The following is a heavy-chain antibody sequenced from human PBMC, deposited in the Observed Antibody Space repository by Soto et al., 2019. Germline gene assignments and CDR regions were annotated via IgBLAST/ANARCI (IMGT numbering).Heavy chain of an antibody. D-gene: IGHD3-9*01. J-gene: IGHJ6*02. CDR2: ISGSGGST. V-gene: IGHV3-23*01. Sequence: GGSLRLSCAASGFTFSSYAMSWVRQAPGKGLEWVSAISGSGGSTYYADSVKGRLTISRDNSKNTLYLQMNSLRAEDTAVYYCAKPLEVLRYFDWLYYGMDVWGQGTTVTVSS. CDR3: AKPLEVLRYFDWLYYGMDV. CDR1: GFTFSSYA.